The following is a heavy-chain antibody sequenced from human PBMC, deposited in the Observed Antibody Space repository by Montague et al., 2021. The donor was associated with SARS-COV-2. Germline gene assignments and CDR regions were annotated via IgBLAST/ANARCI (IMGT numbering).Heavy chain of an antibody. CDR2: ITHSGST. CDR3: ARRGYSYYSYGMDV. CDR1: GGSFSGYY. J-gene: IGHJ6*02. V-gene: IGHV4-34*01. D-gene: IGHD5-24*01. Sequence: SETLSLTCAVYGGSFSGYYWSWIRQPPGKGLEWIGEITHSGSTNYNPSLKSRVTISVDTSKNQFSLKLSSVTAADAAVYDCARRGYSYYSYGMDVWGQGTTVTVSS.